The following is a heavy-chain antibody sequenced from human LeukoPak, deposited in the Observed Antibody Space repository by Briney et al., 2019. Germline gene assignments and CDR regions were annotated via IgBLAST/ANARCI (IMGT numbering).Heavy chain of an antibody. CDR1: GFTFSSYA. Sequence: LTGGSLRLSCAASGFTFSSYAMSWVRQAPGKGLEWVSAISGSGGSTYYADSVKGRFTISRDNSKNTLYLQMNSLRAEDTAVYYCANDSVIPRTGIVVVPAAIRSFDYWGQGTLVTVSS. CDR3: ANDSVIPRTGIVVVPAAIRSFDY. J-gene: IGHJ4*02. CDR2: ISGSGGST. D-gene: IGHD2-2*01. V-gene: IGHV3-23*01.